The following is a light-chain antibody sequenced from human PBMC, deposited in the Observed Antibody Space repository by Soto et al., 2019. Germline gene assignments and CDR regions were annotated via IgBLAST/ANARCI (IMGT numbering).Light chain of an antibody. CDR3: CSYADSYTYV. CDR2: EST. Sequence: QSALTQPASVSGSPGQSITISCTGTSSDVGSYNLVSWYQQYPGKAPKLMIYESTKRPSGVSNRFSGSKSGNTASLTISGLQAEDEGDYYCCSYADSYTYVFGTGTKVTVL. CDR1: SSDVGSYNL. V-gene: IGLV2-23*01. J-gene: IGLJ1*01.